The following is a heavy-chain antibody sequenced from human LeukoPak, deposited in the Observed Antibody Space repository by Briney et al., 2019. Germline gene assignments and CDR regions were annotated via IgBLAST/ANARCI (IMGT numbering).Heavy chain of an antibody. V-gene: IGHV3-21*01. Sequence: SVQGRFAVSRDNARYSLYLQMNSLRAEDTAVFYCVRRGPNNSGLDYWGQGTLVTVSS. D-gene: IGHD5-12*01. J-gene: IGHJ4*02. CDR3: VRRGPNNSGLDY.